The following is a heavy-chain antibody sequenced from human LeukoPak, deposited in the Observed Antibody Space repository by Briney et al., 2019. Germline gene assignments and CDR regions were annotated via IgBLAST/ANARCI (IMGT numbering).Heavy chain of an antibody. J-gene: IGHJ4*02. CDR3: ARVSRGNSVGGDY. V-gene: IGHV4-39*07. CDR1: GGSISSSSYY. D-gene: IGHD4-23*01. Sequence: SETLSLTCTVSGGSISSSSYYWGWIRQPPGKGPEWIGSIYYSGSTYYNPSLKSRVTISVDTSKNQFSLKLSSVTAADTAMYYCARVSRGNSVGGDYWGQGTLVTVSS. CDR2: IYYSGST.